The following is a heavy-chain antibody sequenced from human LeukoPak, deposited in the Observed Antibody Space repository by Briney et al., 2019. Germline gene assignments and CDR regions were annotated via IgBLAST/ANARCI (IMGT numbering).Heavy chain of an antibody. CDR2: ISYDGSNK. V-gene: IGHV3-30*04. CDR1: GFTFSSYA. Sequence: GGSLRLSCVASGFTFSSYAMHWVRQAPGKGLEWVAVISYDGSNKYYAGSVKGRFTISRDNSKNTLYLQMNSLRAEDTAVYYCARAGSYYGSGSYCDYWGQGTLVTVSS. J-gene: IGHJ4*02. D-gene: IGHD3-10*01. CDR3: ARAGSYYGSGSYCDY.